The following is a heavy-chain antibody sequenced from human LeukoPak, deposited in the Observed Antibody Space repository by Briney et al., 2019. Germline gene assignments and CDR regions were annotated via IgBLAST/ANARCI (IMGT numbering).Heavy chain of an antibody. D-gene: IGHD4-17*01. Sequence: GESLKISCKGSGYSFAYYWIGWVRQMPGKYLEWMGIIYPGDSDDRYSPSFQGQVTISVDKSISTAYLQWSSLKASDTAMYYCARQSYGDWAFVDSWGQGTLVTVSS. J-gene: IGHJ4*02. CDR2: IYPGDSDD. CDR3: ARQSYGDWAFVDS. V-gene: IGHV5-51*01. CDR1: GYSFAYYW.